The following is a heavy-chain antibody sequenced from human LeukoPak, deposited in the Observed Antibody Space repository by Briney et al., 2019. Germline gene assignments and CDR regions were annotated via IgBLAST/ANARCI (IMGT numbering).Heavy chain of an antibody. Sequence: SETLSLTCAAYGGSFSGYYWSWIRQPPGKGLEWIGEINHSGSTNYNPSLKSRVTISVDTSKNQFSLKLSSVTAADTAVYYCASSSIAAAGVFDPWGQGTLVTVSS. CDR2: INHSGST. D-gene: IGHD6-13*01. CDR3: ASSSIAAAGVFDP. J-gene: IGHJ5*02. V-gene: IGHV4-34*01. CDR1: GGSFSGYY.